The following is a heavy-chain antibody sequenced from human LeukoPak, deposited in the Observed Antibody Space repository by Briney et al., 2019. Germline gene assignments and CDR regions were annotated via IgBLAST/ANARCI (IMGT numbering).Heavy chain of an antibody. D-gene: IGHD2-2*01. CDR3: AGDVQVPAAVDWFDP. CDR2: INHSGST. V-gene: IGHV4-34*01. CDR1: GDSFSGYY. J-gene: IGHJ5*02. Sequence: SETLSLTCAVYGDSFSGYYWSSIRQPPGKGLEWIGEINHSGSTNYNPSLKSRVTISVDTSKNQFSLKLSSLTAADTAVYHCAGDVQVPAAVDWFDPWGQGTLVTVSS.